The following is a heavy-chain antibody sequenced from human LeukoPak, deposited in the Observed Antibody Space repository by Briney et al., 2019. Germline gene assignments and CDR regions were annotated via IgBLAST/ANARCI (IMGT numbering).Heavy chain of an antibody. CDR2: ITYEGIFK. J-gene: IGHJ4*02. CDR1: GFTFSYYA. D-gene: IGHD3-10*01. CDR3: VRDLKEGYQVDYRGGRNFDS. V-gene: IGHV3-30*04. Sequence: GGSLRLSCAASGFTFSYYAMHWVRLAPGKGLEWVASITYEGIFKQYADSVKGRFTISRDNSRNTLFLQMDSVTTDDTATYYCVRDLKEGYQVDYRGGRNFDSWGQGTLVTVSS.